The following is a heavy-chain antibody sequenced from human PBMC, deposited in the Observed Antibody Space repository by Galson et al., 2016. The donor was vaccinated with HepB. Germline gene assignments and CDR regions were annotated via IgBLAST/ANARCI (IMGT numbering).Heavy chain of an antibody. CDR3: ASLRGRLDP. Sequence: ETLSLTCNVSSGSISSANWWSWVRQAPGKGLEWIGEIYHRGTTNYSPSLKSRVTISLDKSKSQFSLKLTSVTAADTAVYYCASLRGRLDPWGQGTLVTVSS. J-gene: IGHJ5*02. CDR1: SGSISSANW. D-gene: IGHD3-16*01. CDR2: IYHRGTT. V-gene: IGHV4-4*02.